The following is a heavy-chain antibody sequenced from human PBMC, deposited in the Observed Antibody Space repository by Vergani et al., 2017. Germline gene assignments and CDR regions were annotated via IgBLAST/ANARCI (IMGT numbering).Heavy chain of an antibody. V-gene: IGHV4-31*03. CDR1: GGSISSGGYY. Sequence: QVQLQESGPGLVKPSQTLSLTCTVSGGSISSGGYYWSWIRQHPGKGLEWIGYIYYSGSTYYNPSLKSRVTISVDTSKNQFSLKLSSVTAADTAVYYCARVKMAAAVHYYYYMDVWGKGTTVTVSS. D-gene: IGHD6-13*01. CDR2: IYYSGST. CDR3: ARVKMAAAVHYYYYMDV. J-gene: IGHJ6*03.